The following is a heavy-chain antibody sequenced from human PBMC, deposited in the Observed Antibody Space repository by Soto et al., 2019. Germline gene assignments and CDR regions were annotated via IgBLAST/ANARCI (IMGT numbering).Heavy chain of an antibody. D-gene: IGHD3-3*01. Sequence: GGSLRLSCAASGFTFSSYAMSWVRQAPGKGLEWVSAISGSGGSTYYADSVKGRFTISRDNSKNTLYLQMNSLRAEDTAVYYCAKILKSLYDFGSGYYNDAFNIGGQGTMVTVPS. CDR1: GFTFSSYA. CDR2: ISGSGGST. V-gene: IGHV3-23*01. CDR3: AKILKSLYDFGSGYYNDAFNI. J-gene: IGHJ3*02.